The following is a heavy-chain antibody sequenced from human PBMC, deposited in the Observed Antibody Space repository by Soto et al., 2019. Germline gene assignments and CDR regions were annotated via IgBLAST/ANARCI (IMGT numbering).Heavy chain of an antibody. V-gene: IGHV1-3*01. D-gene: IGHD7-27*01. CDR2: VNVGNGDT. J-gene: IGHJ4*01. Sequence: QVQLVQSGAEVKKPGASVKVSCKGSGFTFSSFPIHWVRQAPGQRLEWMGWVNVGNGDTRYSPNFRDRVTISRDPSASTVYMNLSSLRSEDTAVFYCATLNWGAFDYWGHGTLVTVSS. CDR1: GFTFSSFP. CDR3: ATLNWGAFDY.